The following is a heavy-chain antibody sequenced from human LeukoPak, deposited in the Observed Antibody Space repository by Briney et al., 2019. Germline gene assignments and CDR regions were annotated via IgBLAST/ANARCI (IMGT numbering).Heavy chain of an antibody. CDR1: GFTFSSYA. CDR3: AKDKLVVVTGLVDY. D-gene: IGHD3-22*01. Sequence: GGSLRLSCAASGFTFSSYAMHWVRQAPGKGLEWVAVISYDGSNKYYADSVKGRFTISRDNSKNTLYLQMNSLRAEDTAVYYCAKDKLVVVTGLVDYWGQGTLVTVSS. CDR2: ISYDGSNK. V-gene: IGHV3-30-3*01. J-gene: IGHJ4*02.